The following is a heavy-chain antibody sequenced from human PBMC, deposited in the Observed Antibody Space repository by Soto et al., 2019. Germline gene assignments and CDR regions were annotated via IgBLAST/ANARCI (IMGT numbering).Heavy chain of an antibody. V-gene: IGHV3-13*01. CDR3: ARAYYDFWSGYYHGRWYFDL. Sequence: PVGSLSLSCAASGFTFSSYETPLYRQTTGKGLEWFSAIGTAGDTYYPGSVKGRFTISRENAKNSLYLQMNSLRAEDTAVYYCARAYYDFWSGYYHGRWYFDLWGRGTLVSVSS. CDR1: GFTFSSYE. J-gene: IGHJ2*01. CDR2: IGTAGDT. D-gene: IGHD3-3*01.